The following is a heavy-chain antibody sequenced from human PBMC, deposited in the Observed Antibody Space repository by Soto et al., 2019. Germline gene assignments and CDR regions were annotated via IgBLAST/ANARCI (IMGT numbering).Heavy chain of an antibody. J-gene: IGHJ6*02. CDR3: ARAMTIKRYGYYYYYGMDV. V-gene: IGHV3-21*01. Sequence: GGSLRHSCAASGFTFSSDSMNWVRQAPGKGLEWVSSISSSSSYIYYADSVKGRFTISRDNAKNSLYLQMNSLRAEDTAVYYCARAMTIKRYGYYYYYGMDVWGQGTTVTVSS. CDR1: GFTFSSDS. D-gene: IGHD4-17*01. CDR2: ISSSSSYI.